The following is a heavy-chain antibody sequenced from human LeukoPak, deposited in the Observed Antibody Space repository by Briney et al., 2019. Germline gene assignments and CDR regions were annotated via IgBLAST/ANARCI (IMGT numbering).Heavy chain of an antibody. CDR2: IRIKAYGGTT. J-gene: IGHJ6*03. CDR3: TRGVEVVVLNYYYYMDV. D-gene: IGHD3-22*01. V-gene: IGHV3-49*03. Sequence: SLRLSCTPSGFTFGDYAMSWFRQPPGKVLEWECFIRIKAYGGTTEYAASVKGRFTISRDDSKSIAYLQMNSLKTEDKAVYYCTRGVEVVVLNYYYYMDVWGKGTTVTVS. CDR1: GFTFGDYA.